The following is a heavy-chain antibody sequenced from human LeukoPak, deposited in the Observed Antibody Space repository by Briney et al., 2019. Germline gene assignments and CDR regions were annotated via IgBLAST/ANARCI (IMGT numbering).Heavy chain of an antibody. CDR3: AKVGGPPPLFYMDV. D-gene: IGHD3-16*01. CDR2: IRYDGSNK. V-gene: IGHV3-30*02. J-gene: IGHJ6*03. CDR1: GFTFSSYA. Sequence: PGGSLRVSCAASGFTFSSYAMSWVRQAPGKGLEWVAFIRYDGSNKYYADSVKGRFTISRDNSKHTLYLQMNSLRAEDTAVYYCAKVGGPPPLFYMDVWGKGTTVTISS.